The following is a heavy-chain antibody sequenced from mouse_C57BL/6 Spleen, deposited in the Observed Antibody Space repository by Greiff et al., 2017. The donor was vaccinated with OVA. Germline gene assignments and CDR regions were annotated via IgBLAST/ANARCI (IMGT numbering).Heavy chain of an antibody. CDR1: GYTFTDYY. Sequence: EVQLQQSGPELVKPGASVKISCKASGYTFTDYYMNWVKQSHGKSLEWIGDINPNNGGTSYNQKFKGKATLTVDKSSSTAYMELRSLTSEDSAVYYCARAYYGSSHYYYAMDYWGQGTSVTVSS. CDR3: ARAYYGSSHYYYAMDY. D-gene: IGHD1-1*01. J-gene: IGHJ4*01. V-gene: IGHV1-26*01. CDR2: INPNNGGT.